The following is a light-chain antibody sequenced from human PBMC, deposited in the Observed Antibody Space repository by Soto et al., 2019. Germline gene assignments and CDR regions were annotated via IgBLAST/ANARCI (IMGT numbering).Light chain of an antibody. CDR3: QQLYSHPLT. CDR1: QGITSY. Sequence: IQLTQSPSSLSASLGDRVTITCRASQGITSYLAWYQQRPGKAPRLLIYSASTLQSGVPSRFRGSGYGTDFSLTISNLQPEDFESYYCQQLYSHPLTFGGGTKVDI. J-gene: IGKJ4*01. V-gene: IGKV1-9*01. CDR2: SAS.